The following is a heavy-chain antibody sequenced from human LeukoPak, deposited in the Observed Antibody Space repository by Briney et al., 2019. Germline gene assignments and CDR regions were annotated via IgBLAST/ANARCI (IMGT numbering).Heavy chain of an antibody. CDR3: AREGLGDDSSGYYYVNFDY. V-gene: IGHV3-48*01. J-gene: IGHJ4*02. Sequence: PGGSLRLSCAASGFTFSSYSMNWVRQAPGKGLEWVSHISSSSSPIYYADSVKGRSTISRDNAKNSLYLQMNSLRAEDTAVYYCAREGLGDDSSGYYYVNFDYWGQGTLVTVSS. D-gene: IGHD3-22*01. CDR1: GFTFSSYS. CDR2: ISSSSSPI.